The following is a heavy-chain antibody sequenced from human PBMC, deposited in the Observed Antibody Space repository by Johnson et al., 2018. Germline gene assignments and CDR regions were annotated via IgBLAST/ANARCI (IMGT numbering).Heavy chain of an antibody. J-gene: IGHJ4*02. V-gene: IGHV1-69*08. CDR1: AGLFSDNS. CDR2: VIPILDTA. CDR3: ARETGTTGPAPV. D-gene: IGHD4-11*01. Sequence: QVQLVESGAEVKKPGSSVKVSCTVSAGLFSDNSISWVRQAPGQGLEWMGRVIPILDTANYAQKFQGGVTFTADSSSGIANFQLSGLKSEDTAVYFCARETGTTGPAPVWGQGTLVTVSS.